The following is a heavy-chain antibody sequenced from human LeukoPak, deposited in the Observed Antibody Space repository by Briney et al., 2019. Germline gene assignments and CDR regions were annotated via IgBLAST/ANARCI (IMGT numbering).Heavy chain of an antibody. D-gene: IGHD6-19*01. V-gene: IGHV4-59*01. CDR2: IYYSGST. CDR1: GGSISSYY. J-gene: IGHJ6*02. CDR3: ARVLGIAVAGTYYYYGMDV. Sequence: SETLSLTCTVSGGSISSYYWSWIRQPPGKGLEWIGYIYYSGSTNYNPSLKSRVTISVDTSKNQFSLKLSSVTAADTAVYYCARVLGIAVAGTYYYYGMDVWGQGTTVTGSS.